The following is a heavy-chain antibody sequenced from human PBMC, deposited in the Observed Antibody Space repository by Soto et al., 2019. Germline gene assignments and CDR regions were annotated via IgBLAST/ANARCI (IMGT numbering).Heavy chain of an antibody. Sequence: QVQLVQSGAEVKKPGSSVKVSCKASGGTFSSYAISWVRQAPGQGLEWMGGIIPIFGTANYAQKFQGRVTITADESPSTAYMELSSLRSEDTAVYYCARTYYYGSGRVPYYYYGMDVWGQGTTVTVSS. CDR2: IIPIFGTA. CDR3: ARTYYYGSGRVPYYYYGMDV. CDR1: GGTFSSYA. D-gene: IGHD3-10*01. J-gene: IGHJ6*02. V-gene: IGHV1-69*01.